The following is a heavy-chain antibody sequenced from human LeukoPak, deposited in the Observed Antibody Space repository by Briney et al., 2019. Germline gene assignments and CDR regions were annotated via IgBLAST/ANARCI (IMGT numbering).Heavy chain of an antibody. J-gene: IGHJ4*02. Sequence: GGSLRLSCAASGFTFSSYWMHWVRQAPGKGLVWVSRINSDGSSTSYADSVKGRFTISRDNAKNTLYLQMNSLRAEDTAVYYCAREGFYGDYGYWGQGTLVTASS. V-gene: IGHV3-74*01. D-gene: IGHD4-17*01. CDR2: INSDGSST. CDR1: GFTFSSYW. CDR3: AREGFYGDYGY.